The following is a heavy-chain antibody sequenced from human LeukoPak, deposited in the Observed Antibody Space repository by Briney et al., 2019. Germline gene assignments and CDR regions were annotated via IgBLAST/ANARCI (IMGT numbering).Heavy chain of an antibody. CDR3: ARGPSLGAHLDY. CDR1: GGSISSYY. V-gene: IGHV4-59*01. J-gene: IGHJ4*02. Sequence: PSETLSLTCTVSGGSISSYYWSWIRQPPGKGLEWIGYIHYTGSTNYNPSLKSRVTISVDTSKNQFSLKLSSVTAADTAVYYCARGPSLGAHLDYWGQGTLVTVSS. D-gene: IGHD1-26*01. CDR2: IHYTGST.